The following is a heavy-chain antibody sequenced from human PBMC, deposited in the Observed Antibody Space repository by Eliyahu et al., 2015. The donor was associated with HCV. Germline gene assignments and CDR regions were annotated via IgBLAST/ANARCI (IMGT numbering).Heavy chain of an antibody. J-gene: IGHJ3*02. D-gene: IGHD3-9*01. Sequence: QVQLVQSGAEVKKPGASIKVSCKXSGYTFTDSYIHWMRQAPGQGLEWMGWINPNRDDDPRXAPKFQGRVTMTRDTSRKTGYMELTSLTSDDTAMYYCARESRRLAIYAFDIWGQGTMVTVSS. CDR2: INPNRDDDP. V-gene: IGHV1-2*02. CDR1: GYTFTDSY. CDR3: ARESRRLAIYAFDI.